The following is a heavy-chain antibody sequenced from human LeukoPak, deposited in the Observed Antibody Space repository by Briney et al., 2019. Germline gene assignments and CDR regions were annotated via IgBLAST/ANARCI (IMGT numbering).Heavy chain of an antibody. CDR1: GGSISSGGYY. CDR2: IYYSRST. V-gene: IGHV4-31*03. D-gene: IGHD6-13*01. CDR3: ARGIAAAGYSPDYFDY. J-gene: IGHJ4*02. Sequence: SETLSLTCTVSGGSISSGGYYWSWIRQHPGKGLEWIGYIYYSRSTYYNPSLKSRVTISVDTSKNQFSLKLSSVTAADTAVYYCARGIAAAGYSPDYFDYWGQGTLVTVSS.